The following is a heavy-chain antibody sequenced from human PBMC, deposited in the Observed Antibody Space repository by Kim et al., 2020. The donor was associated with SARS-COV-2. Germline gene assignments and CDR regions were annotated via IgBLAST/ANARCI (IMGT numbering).Heavy chain of an antibody. Sequence: YADSVKGRFTISRDNSKNTVYLQMNSLRGEDTAVYFCARDRGGTGAVFDYWGQGTLVTVSS. V-gene: IGHV3-53*01. D-gene: IGHD3-16*01. J-gene: IGHJ4*02. CDR3: ARDRGGTGAVFDY.